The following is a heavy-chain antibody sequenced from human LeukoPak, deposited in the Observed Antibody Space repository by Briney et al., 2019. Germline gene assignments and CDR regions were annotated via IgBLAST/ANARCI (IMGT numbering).Heavy chain of an antibody. J-gene: IGHJ4*02. CDR3: ASWSSGYYEGYYFDY. Sequence: GASVKVSCKASGYTFTSYGISWVRQAPGQGLEWMGWISAYNGNTNYAQKLQGRVTMTTDTSTSTAYMELRSLRSDDTAVYYCASWSSGYYEGYYFDYWGQGTLVTVSS. CDR2: ISAYNGNT. V-gene: IGHV1-18*01. D-gene: IGHD3-22*01. CDR1: GYTFTSYG.